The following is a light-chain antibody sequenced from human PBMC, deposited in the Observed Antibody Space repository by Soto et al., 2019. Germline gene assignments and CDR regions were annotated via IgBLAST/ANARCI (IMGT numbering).Light chain of an antibody. CDR2: GAS. V-gene: IGKV3-15*01. J-gene: IGKJ5*01. CDR1: QSVSSN. CDR3: QQRSNWPPIT. Sequence: EIVMTQSPATLSVSPGERFTLSCXXSQSVSSNLAWYQQKPGQAPRLLIYGASTRATGIPARFSGSGSGTDFTLTISSLEPEDFAVYYCQQRSNWPPITFGQGTRLEI.